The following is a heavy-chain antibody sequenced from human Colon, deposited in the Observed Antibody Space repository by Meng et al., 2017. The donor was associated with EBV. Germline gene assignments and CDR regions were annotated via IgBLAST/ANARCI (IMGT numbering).Heavy chain of an antibody. Sequence: EGEAVEAGGGLVQPGGSLGLSCAASGFSFSSYAMTWVRQAPGKGLEWVSTLSGSGDGTYYADSVKGRFTISRDNSKNTLYLQMNSLRAEDTAVYYCTKDRTYTNKWDNGDYWGQGTLVTVSS. CDR1: GFSFSSYA. V-gene: IGHV3-23*04. CDR2: LSGSGDGT. J-gene: IGHJ4*02. CDR3: TKDRTYTNKWDNGDY. D-gene: IGHD1-26*01.